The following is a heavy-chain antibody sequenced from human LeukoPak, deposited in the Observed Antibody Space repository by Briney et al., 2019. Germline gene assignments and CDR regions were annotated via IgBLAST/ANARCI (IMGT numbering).Heavy chain of an antibody. CDR2: IYSGGST. CDR1: GFTVSSNY. J-gene: IGHJ3*02. V-gene: IGHV3-53*01. Sequence: GGSLRLSCAASGFTVSSNYMSWVRQAPGKALEWVSAIYSGGSTYYADSVKGRFTISRDNSKNTLYLQMNSLRAEDTAVYYCARDDDLWGDRAFDIWGQGTMVTVSS. D-gene: IGHD3-3*01. CDR3: ARDDDLWGDRAFDI.